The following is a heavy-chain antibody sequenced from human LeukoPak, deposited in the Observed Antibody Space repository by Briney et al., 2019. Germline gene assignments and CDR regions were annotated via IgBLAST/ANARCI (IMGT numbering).Heavy chain of an antibody. CDR2: INTNTGNP. J-gene: IGHJ4*02. CDR3: ARTDHYYYDSSGETFDY. D-gene: IGHD3-22*01. CDR1: GYTFTSYA. V-gene: IGHV7-4-1*02. Sequence: GSSVKVSCNASGYTFTSYAMNWVRQAPGQGLEWMGWINTNTGNPTYAQGFTGRFVFSLDTSVSTAYLQISSLKAEDTAVYYCARTDHYYYDSSGETFDYWGQGTLVTVSS.